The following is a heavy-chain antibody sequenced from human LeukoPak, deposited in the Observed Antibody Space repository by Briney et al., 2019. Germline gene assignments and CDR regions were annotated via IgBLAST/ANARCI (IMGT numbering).Heavy chain of an antibody. Sequence: GGSLTLSCAASGFTFSNAWMSWVRQAPGEGREGVGRMKSKTDGGTTDYAAPVKGRFTISRDDAKNPLYLQMNSLKTEDTAVYYCTTSPPYCSGGSCFDYWGQGTLVTVSS. CDR1: GFTFSNAW. J-gene: IGHJ4*02. D-gene: IGHD2-15*01. V-gene: IGHV3-15*01. CDR3: TTSPPYCSGGSCFDY. CDR2: MKSKTDGGTT.